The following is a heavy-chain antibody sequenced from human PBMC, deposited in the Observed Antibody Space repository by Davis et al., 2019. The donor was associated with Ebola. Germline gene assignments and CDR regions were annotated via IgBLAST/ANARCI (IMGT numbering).Heavy chain of an antibody. CDR1: GYTFTSYD. CDR3: ARDLGTVVTPGDY. D-gene: IGHD4-23*01. CDR2: IIPILGIA. Sequence: SVKVSCKASGYTFTSYDINWVRQATGQGLEWMGWIIPILGIANYAQKFQGRVTITADKSTSTAYMELSSLRSEDTAVYYCARDLGTVVTPGDYWGQGTLVTVSS. J-gene: IGHJ4*02. V-gene: IGHV1-69*10.